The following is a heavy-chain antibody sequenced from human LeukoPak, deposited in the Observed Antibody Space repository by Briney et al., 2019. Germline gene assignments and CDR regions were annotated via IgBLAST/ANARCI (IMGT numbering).Heavy chain of an antibody. J-gene: IGHJ6*02. CDR1: GGTFSSYA. CDR3: ARGGVASYYYYGMDV. Sequence: ASVKVSCKASGGTFSSYAISWVRQAPGQGLEWMGGIIPIFGTANYAQKFQDRVTITADESTSTAYMELSSLRSEDTAVYYCARGGVASYYYYGMDVWGQGTTVTVSS. V-gene: IGHV1-69*13. D-gene: IGHD1-26*01. CDR2: IIPIFGTA.